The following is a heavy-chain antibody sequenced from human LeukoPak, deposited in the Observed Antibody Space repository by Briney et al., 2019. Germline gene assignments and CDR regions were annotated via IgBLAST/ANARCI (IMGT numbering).Heavy chain of an antibody. CDR3: ARGSSWSYYFDY. CDR1: GDSLSSYY. J-gene: IGHJ4*02. Sequence: PSQTLSLTRVLSGDSLSSYYWSWLRQPPGTGLAWIGYFHYSGSTNYSPSLKSRVTISIDTSKNQFSLTVSSVTAADTAVYYCARGSSWSYYFDYWGQGTLVTVSS. V-gene: IGHV4-59*01. D-gene: IGHD6-13*01. CDR2: FHYSGST.